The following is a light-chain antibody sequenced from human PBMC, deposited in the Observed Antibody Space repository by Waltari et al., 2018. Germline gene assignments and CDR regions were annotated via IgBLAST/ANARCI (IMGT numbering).Light chain of an antibody. J-gene: IGLJ1*01. CDR3: KSFTNRLTYV. Sequence: QSALTQPASVSGSPGPSTTISCHGTASDIGNSDHVSWYQQHPAKAPNLIIYDVANRPSGVSVRFSGSNSGNTASLTISGLQAEDEADYYCKSFTNRLTYVFGSGTKVSV. CDR1: ASDIGNSDH. V-gene: IGLV2-14*03. CDR2: DVA.